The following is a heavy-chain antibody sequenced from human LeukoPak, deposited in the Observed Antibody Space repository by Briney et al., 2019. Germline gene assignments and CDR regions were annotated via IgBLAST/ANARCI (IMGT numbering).Heavy chain of an antibody. CDR1: GGSISSSY. J-gene: IGHJ4*02. CDR2: IYYSGST. V-gene: IGHV4-59*08. Sequence: SETLSLTCTVSGGSISSSYWSWIRRPPGKGLEWIGDIYYSGSTNYNPSLKSRVTISVDTSKNQFSLKLSSVTAADTAVYYCARRADSSGWPFFDYWGQGTLVTVSS. CDR3: ARRADSSGWPFFDY. D-gene: IGHD6-19*01.